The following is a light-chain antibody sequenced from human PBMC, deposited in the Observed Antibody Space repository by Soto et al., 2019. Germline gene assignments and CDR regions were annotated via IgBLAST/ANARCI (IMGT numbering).Light chain of an antibody. J-gene: IGKJ5*01. CDR2: GAF. CDR3: QQRNIWPPVT. CDR1: PSVPNY. V-gene: IGKV3-11*01. Sequence: EIVLTLSLATLSLSPGERATLSCRASPSVPNYLAWYQQKPGQAPRLLIYGAFNRATGIPARFSGSGSGADFTLTISSLEPEDFAVYYCQQRNIWPPVTFGQGTRLEIK.